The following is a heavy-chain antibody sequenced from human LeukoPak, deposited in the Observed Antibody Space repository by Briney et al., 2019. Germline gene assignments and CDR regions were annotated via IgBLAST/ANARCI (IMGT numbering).Heavy chain of an antibody. CDR2: ISHDVKTT. D-gene: IGHD3-10*01. CDR1: GFSFSDSV. J-gene: IGHJ4*02. Sequence: AGGSLGLSCVASGFSFSDSVIHWVRQAPGKGLEWVAVISHDVKTTYYADSAKGRFTISRDNSRSTVFLQMNRLRPEDTAVYYCVKEAYYGWGSSPTFYFDYWGQGTRVTVSS. CDR3: VKEAYYGWGSSPTFYFDY. V-gene: IGHV3-30*04.